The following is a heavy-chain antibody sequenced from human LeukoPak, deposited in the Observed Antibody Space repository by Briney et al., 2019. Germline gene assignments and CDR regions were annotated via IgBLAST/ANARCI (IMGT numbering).Heavy chain of an antibody. CDR1: GGSISSYY. CDR2: IYYSGST. Sequence: SETLSLTCTVSGGSISSYYWSWIRQPPGKGLEWIGYIYYSGSTNYNPSLKSRVTILVDTTKNQFPLKLSSVTAADTAVYYCARDRGYGDYGLIDYWGQGTLVTVSS. J-gene: IGHJ4*02. D-gene: IGHD4-17*01. CDR3: ARDRGYGDYGLIDY. V-gene: IGHV4-59*01.